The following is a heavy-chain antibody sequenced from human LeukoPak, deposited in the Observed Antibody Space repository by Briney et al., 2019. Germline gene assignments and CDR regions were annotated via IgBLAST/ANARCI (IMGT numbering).Heavy chain of an antibody. CDR2: ISSSGSTI. D-gene: IGHD2-2*01. V-gene: IGHV3-11*01. CDR3: ARVMMIDQPAIVVPAAITSYYGMDV. Sequence: GGSLRLSRAASGFTFSDYYMSWIRQAPGKGQEWVSYISSSGSTIYYADSVKGRFTISRDNAKNSLYLQMNSLRAEDTAVYYCARVMMIDQPAIVVPAAITSYYGMDVWGQGTTVTVSS. CDR1: GFTFSDYY. J-gene: IGHJ6*02.